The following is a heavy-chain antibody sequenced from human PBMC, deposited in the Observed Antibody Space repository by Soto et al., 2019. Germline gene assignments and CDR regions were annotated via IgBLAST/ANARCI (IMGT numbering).Heavy chain of an antibody. CDR1: GGSFSGYY. CDR2: INHSGST. D-gene: IGHD2-2*01. J-gene: IGHJ5*02. Sequence: PSETLSLTCAVYGGSFSGYYWSWIRQPPGKGLEWIGEINHSGSTNYNPSLKSRVTISVDTSKNQFSLKLSSVTAADTAVYYCARVKYCSSTSCFGAGGWFDPWGQGTLVTVS. V-gene: IGHV4-34*01. CDR3: ARVKYCSSTSCFGAGGWFDP.